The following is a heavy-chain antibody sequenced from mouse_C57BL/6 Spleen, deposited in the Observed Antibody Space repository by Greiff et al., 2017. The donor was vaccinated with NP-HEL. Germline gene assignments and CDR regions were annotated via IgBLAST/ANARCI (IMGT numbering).Heavy chain of an antibody. J-gene: IGHJ1*03. CDR1: GYTFTSYW. Sequence: VQLQQSGAELVKPGASVKLSCKASGYTFTSYWMHWVKQRPGQGLEWIGMIHPNSGSTNNNEKFKSKATLTVDKSSSTAYMQLSSLTSEDSAVYYCARSEGTLYWYFDVWGTGTTVTVSS. V-gene: IGHV1-64*01. CDR2: IHPNSGST. CDR3: ARSEGTLYWYFDV. D-gene: IGHD3-3*01.